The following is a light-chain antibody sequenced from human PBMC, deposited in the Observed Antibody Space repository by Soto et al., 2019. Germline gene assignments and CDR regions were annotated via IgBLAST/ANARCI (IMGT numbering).Light chain of an antibody. Sequence: QSVLTQPPSASGTPGQRVTISCFGSSSNIGRNYVYWYQQPSATTPKLLINNSDQRPSGVPDQFSGSKSGTSASLAISGFRSEDEADYYCAAWDDSLSGDVVFGGGTRLTVL. V-gene: IGLV1-47*02. CDR1: SSNIGRNY. J-gene: IGLJ2*01. CDR2: NSD. CDR3: AAWDDSLSGDVV.